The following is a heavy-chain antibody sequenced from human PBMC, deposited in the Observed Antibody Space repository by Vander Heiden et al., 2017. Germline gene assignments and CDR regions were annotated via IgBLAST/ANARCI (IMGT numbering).Heavy chain of an antibody. CDR2: IYYSGNT. D-gene: IGHD2-21*01. V-gene: IGHV4-61*08. J-gene: IGHJ4*02. CDR3: ARLGVATDY. Sequence: QVQLQESGPGLVKPSETLSLPCPVSGGSVSSGDFYWNWIRQSPGKGLEWIGYIYYSGNTNYNPSLKSRVTISVDTSKNQFSLKLTSVTPEDTAVYYCARLGVATDYWGQGALVTVSS. CDR1: GGSVSSGDFY.